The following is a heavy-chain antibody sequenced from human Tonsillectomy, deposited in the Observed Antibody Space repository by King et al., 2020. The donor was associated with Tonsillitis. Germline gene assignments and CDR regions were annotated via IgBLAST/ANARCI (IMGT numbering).Heavy chain of an antibody. Sequence: QLVQSGAEVKKPGASVKVSCKPSGYTFTSHNINWVRQATGQGLEWMGWMNPNSGNTGYVQKFQGRVTMTRNTSISTAYMELTSLRSEDTAIYYCARAPSGKTGGDYWGQGTLVTVSS. V-gene: IGHV1-8*01. J-gene: IGHJ4*02. D-gene: IGHD4-23*01. CDR3: ARAPSGKTGGDY. CDR1: GYTFTSHN. CDR2: MNPNSGNT.